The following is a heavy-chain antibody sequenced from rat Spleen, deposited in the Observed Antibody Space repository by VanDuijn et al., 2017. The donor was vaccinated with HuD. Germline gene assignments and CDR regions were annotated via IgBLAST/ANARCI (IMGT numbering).Heavy chain of an antibody. Sequence: EVQLVESGGGLVQPGRSLKLSCAASGFTFSNYGMHWIRQAPTKGLEWVAIIIYDGSKTFYRDSVRGRFTISRDNAKSTLFLQMDSLRSEDTATYYCARLWDSWGQGVMVTVSS. CDR2: IIYDGSKT. J-gene: IGHJ2*01. V-gene: IGHV5-29*01. CDR3: ARLWDS. CDR1: GFTFSNYG.